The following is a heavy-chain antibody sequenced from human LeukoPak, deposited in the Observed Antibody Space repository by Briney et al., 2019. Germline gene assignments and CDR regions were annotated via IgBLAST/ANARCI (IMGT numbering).Heavy chain of an antibody. CDR1: GGSFSGYY. Sequence: SETLSLTCAVYGGSFSGYYWSWIRQPPGKGLEWIGYIYYSGSTNYNPSLKSRVTISVDTSKNQFSLKLSSVTAADTAVYYCAGTPDYDILTGYTVDYWGQGTLVTVSS. CDR2: IYYSGST. D-gene: IGHD3-9*01. V-gene: IGHV4-59*08. J-gene: IGHJ4*02. CDR3: AGTPDYDILTGYTVDY.